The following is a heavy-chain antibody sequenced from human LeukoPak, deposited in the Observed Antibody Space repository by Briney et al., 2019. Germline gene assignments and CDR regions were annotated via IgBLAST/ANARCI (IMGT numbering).Heavy chain of an antibody. Sequence: PGGSLRLSCVASGFTFNNFTMRWVRQAPGKGLGWVSAISGSGDTTYYADSVEGRFTISRDNSKNTLYLQMNSLRVEDTAIYYCTKPDCPSTSCYTLDYWGQGILVTVSS. CDR1: GFTFNNFT. CDR3: TKPDCPSTSCYTLDY. CDR2: ISGSGDTT. D-gene: IGHD2-2*02. J-gene: IGHJ4*02. V-gene: IGHV3-23*01.